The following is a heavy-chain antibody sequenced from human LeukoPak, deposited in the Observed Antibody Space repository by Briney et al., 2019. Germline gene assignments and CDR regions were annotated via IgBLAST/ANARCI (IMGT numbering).Heavy chain of an antibody. CDR1: GGSISSYY. V-gene: IGHV4-59*01. D-gene: IGHD2-21*02. CDR3: ARWHLEAYCGGDCYSWWFDP. Sequence: SETLSLTCTVSGGSISSYYWSWIRQPPGKGLEWIGYIYYSGSTNYNPSLKSRVTISVDTSKNQFSLKLSSVTAADTAVYYCARWHLEAYCGGDCYSWWFDPWGQGTLVTVSS. J-gene: IGHJ5*02. CDR2: IYYSGST.